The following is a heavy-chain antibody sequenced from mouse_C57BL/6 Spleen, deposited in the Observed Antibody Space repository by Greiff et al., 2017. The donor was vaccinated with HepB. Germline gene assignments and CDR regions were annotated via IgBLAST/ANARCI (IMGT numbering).Heavy chain of an antibody. CDR3: ASPGDYYAMDY. Sequence: EVQVVESGGGLVQPGGSLKLSCAASGFTFSDYYMYWVRQTPEKRLEWVAYISNGGGSTYYPDTVKGRFTISRDNAKNTLYLQMSRLKSEDTAMYYCASPGDYYAMDYWGQGTSVTVSS. CDR2: ISNGGGST. J-gene: IGHJ4*01. V-gene: IGHV5-12*01. CDR1: GFTFSDYY. D-gene: IGHD1-1*02.